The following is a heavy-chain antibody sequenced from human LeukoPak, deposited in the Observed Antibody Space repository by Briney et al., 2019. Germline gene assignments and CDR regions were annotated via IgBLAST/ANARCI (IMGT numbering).Heavy chain of an antibody. CDR3: ARGSRYCSSTSCFSGFDY. J-gene: IGHJ4*02. V-gene: IGHV1-18*04. D-gene: IGHD2-2*01. CDR2: ISAYNGNT. CDR1: GYSFTSHY. Sequence: ASVKVSCKASGYSFTSHYMHWVRQAPGQGLEWMEWISAYNGNTNYAQKLQGRVTMTTDTSTSTAYMELSSLRSEDTAVYYCARGSRYCSSTSCFSGFDYWGQGTLVTVSS.